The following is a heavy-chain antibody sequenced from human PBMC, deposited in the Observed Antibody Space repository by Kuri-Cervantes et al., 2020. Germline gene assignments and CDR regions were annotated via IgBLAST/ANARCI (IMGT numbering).Heavy chain of an antibody. Sequence: GESLKISCAASGFTFSSYWMSWVRQAPGKGLEWVANIKQDGSEKYYVDSVKGRFTISRDNAKNSLYLQMNSLRAEDTAVYYCAKLGSSSSSWYYYYGMDVWGQGTTVTVSS. CDR2: IKQDGSEK. CDR3: AKLGSSSSSWYYYYGMDV. CDR1: GFTFSSYW. D-gene: IGHD6-13*01. V-gene: IGHV3-7*01. J-gene: IGHJ6*02.